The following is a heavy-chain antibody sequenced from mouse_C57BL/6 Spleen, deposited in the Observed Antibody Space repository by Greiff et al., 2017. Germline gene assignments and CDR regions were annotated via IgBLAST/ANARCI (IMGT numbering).Heavy chain of an antibody. Sequence: QVQLQQSGAELARPGASVKLSCKASGYTFTSYGISWVKQRTGQGLGWIGEIYPRSGNTYYNEKFKGKATLTADKSSSTAYMELRSLTSEDSAVYFCARTDYGSRGYFDYWGQGTTLTVSS. V-gene: IGHV1-81*01. D-gene: IGHD1-1*01. CDR3: ARTDYGSRGYFDY. CDR2: IYPRSGNT. CDR1: GYTFTSYG. J-gene: IGHJ2*01.